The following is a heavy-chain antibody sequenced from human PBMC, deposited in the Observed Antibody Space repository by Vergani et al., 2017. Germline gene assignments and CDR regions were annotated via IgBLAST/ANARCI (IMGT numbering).Heavy chain of an antibody. V-gene: IGHV1-8*01. D-gene: IGHD3/OR15-3a*01. CDR1: GYNFTSFD. J-gene: IGHJ5*02. CDR3: ARRLLDSKYRHNWFGP. Sequence: QEQLVQSGAEVRKPGASVKVSCKASGYNFTSFDINWVRLATGQGLEWMGWMNPKSGNTAYAAKFQGRITMTRDSSTDTAYMEMKSLRSEDTAIYFCARRLLDSKYRHNWFGPWGQGTVVTVSS. CDR2: MNPKSGNT.